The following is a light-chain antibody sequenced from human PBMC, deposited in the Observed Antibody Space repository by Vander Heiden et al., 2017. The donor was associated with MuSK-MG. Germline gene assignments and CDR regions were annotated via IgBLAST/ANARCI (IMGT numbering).Light chain of an antibody. CDR3: QQSDNVPVT. CDR2: AAS. Sequence: DTQLTQSPSSLSASVGDRVTISCRASQSVTNYLNWYQHKPGKAPQLLIYAASNLESGVPSRFSGSGSGTHFTLTINSLQPEDFATYYCQQSDNVPVTFGGGTKLEI. J-gene: IGKJ4*01. V-gene: IGKV1-39*01. CDR1: QSVTNY.